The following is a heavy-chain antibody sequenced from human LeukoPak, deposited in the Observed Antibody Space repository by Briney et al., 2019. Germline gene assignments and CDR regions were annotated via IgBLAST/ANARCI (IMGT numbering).Heavy chain of an antibody. J-gene: IGHJ4*02. CDR1: GFSFTTYA. CDR2: INPADGGT. D-gene: IGHD4-23*01. Sequence: ASVKVSCKASGFSFTTYAIHWVRQAPGQRLEWMGWINPADGGTRYSQKFQGRVSITRDTSATTAYLDLSSLRSEDTALYYCARRLKGTFGNPFDYWGQGTLVTVSS. V-gene: IGHV1-3*01. CDR3: ARRLKGTFGNPFDY.